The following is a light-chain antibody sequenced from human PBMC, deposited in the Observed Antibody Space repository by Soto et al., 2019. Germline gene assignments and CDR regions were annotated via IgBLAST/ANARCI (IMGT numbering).Light chain of an antibody. CDR1: QSVIAN. CDR3: QQYNNWPLT. Sequence: DMVCRRCPGTVCLIPGLGATLSYRARQSVIANGLAWHQRNPGQAPCLMIYGTSTRATGIPDRFSGSGSGTDFTITINSLQCEDFAVYYCQQYNNWPLTFGQGTRLEIK. CDR2: GTS. J-gene: IGKJ5*01. V-gene: IGKV3D-15*01.